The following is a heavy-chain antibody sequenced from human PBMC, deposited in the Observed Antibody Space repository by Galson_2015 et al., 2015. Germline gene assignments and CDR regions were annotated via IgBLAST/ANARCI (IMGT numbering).Heavy chain of an antibody. Sequence: SLRLSCAASGFTLSSYAMSWVRQAPGKGLEWVAGISKDGSEKYYADSVKGRLTISRDNPKNTLNLQMNSLRPEDTAVYYCARSHRTGLYDAFDIRGQGAGVTVSS. J-gene: IGHJ3*02. CDR3: ARSHRTGLYDAFDI. CDR1: GFTLSSYA. V-gene: IGHV3-30-3*01. CDR2: ISKDGSEK. D-gene: IGHD3/OR15-3a*01.